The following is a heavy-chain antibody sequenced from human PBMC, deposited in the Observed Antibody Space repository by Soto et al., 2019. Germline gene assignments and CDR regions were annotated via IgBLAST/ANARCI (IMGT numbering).Heavy chain of an antibody. CDR3: ARTDCSSSSCPSDLVGATTMDY. V-gene: IGHV3-33*01. CDR2: MWYDGAHE. Sequence: VGSLRLSCAASGFTFSTYGMHWVRQAPGKGLEWVAVMWYDGAHEKYADSVKGRFTISRDNSKSTLYLQMNSLRAEDTGVYYCARTDCSSSSCPSDLVGATTMDYWGQGTPVTVSS. J-gene: IGHJ4*02. D-gene: IGHD2-2*01. CDR1: GFTFSTYG.